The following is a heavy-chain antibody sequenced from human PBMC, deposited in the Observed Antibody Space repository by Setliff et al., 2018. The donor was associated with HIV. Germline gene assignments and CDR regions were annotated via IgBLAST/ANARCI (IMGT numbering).Heavy chain of an antibody. V-gene: IGHV4-38-2*01. CDR2: THHSGGT. J-gene: IGHJ4*02. D-gene: IGHD5-18*01. CDR3: ARHLLRGYIYIVFDY. Sequence: NPSETLSLTCAVSASSISSDYCWGWIRQPPGKGLEWIGSTHHSGGTYYNPSLNSRVTISVDTSKNHFSLKLRSVTAADTAVYYCARHLLRGYIYIVFDYWGQGTLVTVSS. CDR1: ASSISSDYC.